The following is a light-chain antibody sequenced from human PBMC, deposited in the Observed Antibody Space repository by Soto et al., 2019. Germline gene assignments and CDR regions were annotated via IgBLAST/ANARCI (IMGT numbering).Light chain of an antibody. J-gene: IGLJ2*01. V-gene: IGLV1-51*01. Sequence: QSVLTQPPSVSAAPGQRVTISCSGSSSNIGNNYVSWYQQLAGTAPKLLIYDNNKRPSGIPDRFSGSKSGTSATLGITGLQTGDEAHYYCAAWDSSLSAGGVVFGGGTQLTVL. CDR3: AAWDSSLSAGGVV. CDR2: DNN. CDR1: SSNIGNNY.